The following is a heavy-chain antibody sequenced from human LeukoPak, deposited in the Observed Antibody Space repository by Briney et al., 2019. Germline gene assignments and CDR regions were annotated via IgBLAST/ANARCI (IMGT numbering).Heavy chain of an antibody. CDR1: GGSFSGYY. V-gene: IGHV4-34*01. Sequence: SETLSLTCAVYGGSFSGYYWSWIRQPPGKGLEWIGEINHSGSTNYNPSLKSRVTISVDTSKNQFSLKLSSVTAADTAVYYRARGHYYSYYYYYMDVWGKGTTVTVSS. CDR2: INHSGST. J-gene: IGHJ6*03. D-gene: IGHD3-22*01. CDR3: ARGHYYSYYYYYMDV.